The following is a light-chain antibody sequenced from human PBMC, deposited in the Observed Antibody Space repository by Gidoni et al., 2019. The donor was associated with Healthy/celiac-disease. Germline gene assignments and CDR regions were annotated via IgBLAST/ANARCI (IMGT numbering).Light chain of an antibody. CDR1: QSISSY. Sequence: DIQMTQSPSSLSASVGDRVTIPCRAIQSISSYLNWYQQKPGKAPKLLIYAASSLQSGVPSRFIGSGSGPDFTLTTSSLHPEDFATYYCQQRYSPFRTFGQGTKLEIK. V-gene: IGKV1-39*01. CDR3: QQRYSPFRT. CDR2: AAS. J-gene: IGKJ2*01.